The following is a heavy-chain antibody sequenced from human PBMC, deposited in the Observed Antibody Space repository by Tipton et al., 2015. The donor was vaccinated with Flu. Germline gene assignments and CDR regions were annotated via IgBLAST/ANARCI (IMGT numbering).Heavy chain of an antibody. CDR3: ARAAYYDSSGYLHDPFDF. CDR2: IYYSGST. V-gene: IGHV4-59*01. Sequence: TLSLTCTVSGGSISSYYWSWIRQPPGKGLEWIGYIYYSGSTNYNPSLKSRVTISVDTSKNQFSLKLSSVTAADTAVYYCARAAYYDSSGYLHDPFDFGGQGTMVTVSS. D-gene: IGHD3-22*01. CDR1: GGSISSYY. J-gene: IGHJ3*01.